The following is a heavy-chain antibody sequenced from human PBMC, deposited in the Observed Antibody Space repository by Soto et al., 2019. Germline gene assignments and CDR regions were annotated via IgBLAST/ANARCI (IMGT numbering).Heavy chain of an antibody. Sequence: QVQLVQSGAEVKKPGSSVKVSCKASGGTFSSYTISWVRQAPGQGLEWMGRIIPILGIANYAQKVQGRVTITADKSTSTAYRELSSLRSEDTAVYYWARTYVQLELAQYYYYMDVWGKGTTVTVSS. V-gene: IGHV1-69*02. J-gene: IGHJ6*03. CDR2: IIPILGIA. CDR3: ARTYVQLELAQYYYYMDV. CDR1: GGTFSSYT. D-gene: IGHD1-1*01.